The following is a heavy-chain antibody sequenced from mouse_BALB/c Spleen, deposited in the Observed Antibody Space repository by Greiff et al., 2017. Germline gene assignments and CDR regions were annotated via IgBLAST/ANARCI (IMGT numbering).Heavy chain of an antibody. CDR3: TRPLFDY. V-gene: IGHV6-6*02. Sequence: DVHLVESGGGLVQPGGSMKLSCVASGFTFSNYWMNWVRQSPEKGLEWVAEIRLKSNNYATHYAESVKGRFTISRDDSKSSVYLQMNNLRAEDTGIYYCTRPLFDYWGQGTTLTVSS. CDR1: GFTFSNYW. J-gene: IGHJ2*01. CDR2: IRLKSNNYAT.